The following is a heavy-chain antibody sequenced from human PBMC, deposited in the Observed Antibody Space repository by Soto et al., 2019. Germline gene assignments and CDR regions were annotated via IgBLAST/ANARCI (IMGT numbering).Heavy chain of an antibody. CDR1: GVRVSKDW. CDR2: INKEGSVQ. D-gene: IGHD6-25*01. Sequence: HPGGSLRLSCAATGVRVSKDWMFWGRQAPGQGLEWVANINKEGSVQTYLDSVNGRFTISRDNAKNSVYLQMSALRADDTAVYYCVTDAAFSRFETWGQGTQVTVSS. J-gene: IGHJ4*02. V-gene: IGHV3-7*01. CDR3: VTDAAFSRFET.